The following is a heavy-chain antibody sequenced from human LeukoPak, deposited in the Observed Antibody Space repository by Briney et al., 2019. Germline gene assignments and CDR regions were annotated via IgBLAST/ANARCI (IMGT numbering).Heavy chain of an antibody. CDR1: GFTFSDSA. V-gene: IGHV3-23*01. CDR2: ISASGGNS. D-gene: IGHD3-22*01. Sequence: PGGSLRLSCEASGFTFSDSAMSWVRQASGRGLEWVSLISASGGNSYYADSVKGRFTVSRDNSKNTLYLQMNSLRAEDTAVYYCAKGGYYFDYWGQGTLVTVSS. CDR3: AKGGYYFDY. J-gene: IGHJ4*02.